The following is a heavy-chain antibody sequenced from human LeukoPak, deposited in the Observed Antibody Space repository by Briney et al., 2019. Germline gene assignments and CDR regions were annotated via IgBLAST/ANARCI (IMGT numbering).Heavy chain of an antibody. CDR2: TYYRSKWYN. Sequence: SQTLSLTSAISGDSVSSNSAASNWIRQSPSRGLEWLGRTYYRSKWYNDYAVSVKSRITINPDTSKNQFSLQLNSLTPEDTAVYYCARSPGRSSWLLEYWGQGTLVTVSS. J-gene: IGHJ4*02. CDR1: GDSVSSNSAA. D-gene: IGHD6-13*01. CDR3: ARSPGRSSWLLEY. V-gene: IGHV6-1*01.